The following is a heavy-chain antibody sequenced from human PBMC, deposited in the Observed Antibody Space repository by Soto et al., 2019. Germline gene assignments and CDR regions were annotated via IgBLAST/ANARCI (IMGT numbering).Heavy chain of an antibody. Sequence: GSLRLSCAASGFTFSNAWMSWVLQAPGKGLEWVGRIKSKTDGGTTDYAAPVKGRFTISRDDSKNTLYLQMNSLKTEDTAVYYCTHAVPYSYDDYGMDVWGQGTTVTVSS. CDR1: GFTFSNAW. CDR2: IKSKTDGGTT. D-gene: IGHD5-18*01. V-gene: IGHV3-15*01. J-gene: IGHJ6*02. CDR3: THAVPYSYDDYGMDV.